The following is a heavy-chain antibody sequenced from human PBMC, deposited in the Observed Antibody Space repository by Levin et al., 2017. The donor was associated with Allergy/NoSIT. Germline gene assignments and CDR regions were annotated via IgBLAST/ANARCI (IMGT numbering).Heavy chain of an antibody. Sequence: SETLSLTCTVSGGSFITSSYFWAWIRQPPGKGLDWLGSIYYSGTTYYNPALKSRPTISIDTSTNQFSLKLSLVTAADTAVYYCARHTELLWFEELVFDSWGQGNLVAVSS. D-gene: IGHD3-10*01. V-gene: IGHV4-39*01. J-gene: IGHJ4*02. CDR2: IYYSGTT. CDR3: ARHTELLWFEELVFDS. CDR1: GGSFITSSYF.